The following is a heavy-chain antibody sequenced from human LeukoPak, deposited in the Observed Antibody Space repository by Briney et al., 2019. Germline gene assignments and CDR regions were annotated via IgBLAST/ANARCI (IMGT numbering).Heavy chain of an antibody. CDR2: ISSSSSYI. CDR3: ATHRDGFPY. Sequence: KTGGSLRLSCAASGFTFSSYSMNWVRQAPGKGLEWVSSISSSSSYICYADSVKGRFTISRDNAKNSLYLQMNSLRAEDTAVYYCATHRDGFPYWGQGTLVTVSS. D-gene: IGHD5-24*01. V-gene: IGHV3-21*01. J-gene: IGHJ4*02. CDR1: GFTFSSYS.